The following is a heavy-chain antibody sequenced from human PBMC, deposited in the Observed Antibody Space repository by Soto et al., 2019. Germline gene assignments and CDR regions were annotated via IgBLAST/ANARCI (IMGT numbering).Heavy chain of an antibody. D-gene: IGHD2-21*02. CDR1: GFTVSSYA. CDR3: ARDIVLVTSTFDH. CDR2: ITDTGGTT. V-gene: IGHV3-23*01. Sequence: LRLSCAASGFTVSSYAMSWVRQAPGKGLDWVSAITDTGGTTYYADSVKGRFTISRDNSKNTLYLQMNSLRAEDTAMYYCARDIVLVTSTFDHWGQGTLVTVSS. J-gene: IGHJ4*02.